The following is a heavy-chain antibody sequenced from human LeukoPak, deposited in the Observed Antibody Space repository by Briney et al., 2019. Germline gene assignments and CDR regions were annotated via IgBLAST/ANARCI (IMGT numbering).Heavy chain of an antibody. CDR2: ISTGGGST. CDR3: ARSANYFDTSGQDY. CDR1: GFTFSSNA. Sequence: LPGGSLRLSCAASGFTFSSNAMSWVRQAPGKGLEWVSAISTGGGSTYYADSVKGRFTISRDNPNNTLYLQMNSLRAEDTAVYYCARSANYFDTSGQDYWGQGTLVTVSS. J-gene: IGHJ4*02. D-gene: IGHD3-22*01. V-gene: IGHV3-23*01.